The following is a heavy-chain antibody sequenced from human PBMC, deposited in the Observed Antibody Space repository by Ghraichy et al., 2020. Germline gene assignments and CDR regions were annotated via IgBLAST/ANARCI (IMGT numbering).Heavy chain of an antibody. Sequence: GGSLRLSCAASGFTFSSYSMNWVRQAPGKGLEWVSSISSSSSYIYYADSVKGRFTISRDNAKNSLYLQMNSLRAEDTAVYYCARDLGAAGVVDYWGQGTLVTVSS. J-gene: IGHJ4*02. CDR2: ISSSSSYI. CDR3: ARDLGAAGVVDY. D-gene: IGHD6-13*01. CDR1: GFTFSSYS. V-gene: IGHV3-21*01.